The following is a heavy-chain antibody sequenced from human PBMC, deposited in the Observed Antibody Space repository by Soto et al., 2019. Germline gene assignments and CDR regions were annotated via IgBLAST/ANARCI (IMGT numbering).Heavy chain of an antibody. CDR3: ERISGVWETGTYGD. V-gene: IGHV2-70*01. Sequence: SGPTLVNPTQTLTLTCTFSGFSLSTSGMCVSWIRQPPGNALEWLALIDWDDDKYYSTSLKTRLTISNDTSKNQVVLTMTNMDPVHTATYYLERISGVWETGTYGDRGQGTLVAVSS. CDR1: GFSLSTSGMC. CDR2: IDWDDDK. J-gene: IGHJ4*02. D-gene: IGHD4-17*01.